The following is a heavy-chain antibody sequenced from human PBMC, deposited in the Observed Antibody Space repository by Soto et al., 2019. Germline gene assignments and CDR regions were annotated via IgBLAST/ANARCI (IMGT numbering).Heavy chain of an antibody. Sequence: EVQLVESGGGLVQPGGSLRISCTVSGFSFSSYWMSWVRQAPGKGLEWVARIKQEECEKYYVDSVKGRFTISRDNVDDSLFLQMTSLSADDTAVYFCVRDVAFDYVNWGQGTLVTGSS. J-gene: IGHJ4*02. V-gene: IGHV3-7*01. CDR2: IKQEECEK. CDR1: GFSFSSYW. D-gene: IGHD3-16*01. CDR3: VRDVAFDYVN.